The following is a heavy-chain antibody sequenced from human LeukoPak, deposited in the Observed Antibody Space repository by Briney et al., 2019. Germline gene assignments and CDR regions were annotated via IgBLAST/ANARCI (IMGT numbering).Heavy chain of an antibody. CDR1: GGSISSSSYY. J-gene: IGHJ3*02. CDR2: IYYSGST. V-gene: IGHV4-39*01. Sequence: SETLSLTCTVSGGSISSSSYYWGWIRQPPGKGLEWIGSIYYSGSTYYNPSLKSRVTISVDTSKNQFSLKLSSVTAADTAVHYCARHPSLSDAFDIWGQGTMVTVSS. CDR3: ARHPSLSDAFDI. D-gene: IGHD6-6*01.